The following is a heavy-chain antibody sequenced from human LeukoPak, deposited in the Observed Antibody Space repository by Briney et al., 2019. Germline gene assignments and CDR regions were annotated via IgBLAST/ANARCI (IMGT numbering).Heavy chain of an antibody. CDR3: ARQGPSYHSAYNY. Sequence: GESLKISCKGSGHSFTSYWIGWVRQMPGKGLEWMGIIYPGDSDTRYSPSFQGQVTFSADTSTSTVFLQWSSLQASDTAIYYCARQGPSYHSAYNYWGQGSLVTVSS. V-gene: IGHV5-51*01. CDR2: IYPGDSDT. CDR1: GHSFTSYW. D-gene: IGHD3-16*02. J-gene: IGHJ4*01.